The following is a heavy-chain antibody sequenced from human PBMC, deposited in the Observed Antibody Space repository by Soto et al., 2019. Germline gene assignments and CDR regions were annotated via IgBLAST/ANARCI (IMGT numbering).Heavy chain of an antibody. J-gene: IGHJ4*02. CDR2: VYYSGST. CDR3: ARDTTPSL. V-gene: IGHV4-59*01. Sequence: SETLSLTCTVSGASISSYYWSWIRQPPGKGLEWIGYVYYSGSTNYNPSLKSRVTISVDTSRNQFSLKLSSVTAADTAMYYCARDTTPSLWGQGTLVTVSS. CDR1: GASISSYY. D-gene: IGHD1-1*01.